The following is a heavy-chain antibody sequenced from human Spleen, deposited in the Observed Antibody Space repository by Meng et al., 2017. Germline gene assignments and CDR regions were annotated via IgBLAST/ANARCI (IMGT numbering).Heavy chain of an antibody. CDR2: INSDGSST. V-gene: IGHV3-74*01. Sequence: GESLKISCVASGFTFGNYWMHWVRQAPGKGLVWVSRINSDGSSTTYADSVKGRLTMSRDNAKNTLYLQMNSLRAEDTAVYYCARCSLHGDSWPSIAAAGTLFDYWGQGTLVTVSS. D-gene: IGHD6-13*01. J-gene: IGHJ4*02. CDR1: GFTFGNYW. CDR3: ARCSLHGDSWPSIAAAGTLFDY.